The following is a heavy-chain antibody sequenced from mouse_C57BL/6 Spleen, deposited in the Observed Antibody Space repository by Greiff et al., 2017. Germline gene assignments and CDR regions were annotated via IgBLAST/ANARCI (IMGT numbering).Heavy chain of an antibody. CDR1: GYAFTNYL. CDR2: INPGSGGT. CDR3: ARNSGYYLFAY. J-gene: IGHJ3*01. Sequence: VKLMESGAELVRPGTSVKVSCKASGYAFTNYLIEWVKQRPGQGLEWIGVINPGSGGTNYNEKFKGKATLTADKSSSTAYMQLSSLTSEDSAVYFCARNSGYYLFAYWGQGTLVTVSA. D-gene: IGHD2-3*01. V-gene: IGHV1-54*01.